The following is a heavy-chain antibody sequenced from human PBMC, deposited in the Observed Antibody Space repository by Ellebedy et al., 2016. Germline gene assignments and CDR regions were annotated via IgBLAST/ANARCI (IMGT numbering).Heavy chain of an antibody. CDR1: GGSISSGGYY. CDR2: IYYSGST. J-gene: IGHJ3*02. V-gene: IGHV4-31*03. Sequence: SETLSLTCTVSGGSISSGGYYWSWIRQHPGKGLEWIGYIYYSGSTYYNPSLKSRVTISVDTSKNQFSLKLSSVTAADTAVYYCARGDLDYHDSSGNAFDIWGQGTMVTVSS. D-gene: IGHD3-22*01. CDR3: ARGDLDYHDSSGNAFDI.